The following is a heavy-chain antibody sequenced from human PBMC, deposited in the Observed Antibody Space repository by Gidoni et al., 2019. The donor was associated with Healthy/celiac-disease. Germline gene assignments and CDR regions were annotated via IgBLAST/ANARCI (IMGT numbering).Heavy chain of an antibody. J-gene: IGHJ4*02. D-gene: IGHD3-22*01. CDR2: IRSKAYGGTT. V-gene: IGHV3-49*04. CDR3: TRAPITMIVVAIDY. Sequence: EVQLVESGGGLVQPGRSLRLSCTASGFTFGDYAMSWVRQAPGKGLEWVGFIRSKAYGGTTEYAASVKGRFTISRDDSKSIAYLQMNSLKTEDTAVYYCTRAPITMIVVAIDYWGQGTLVTVSS. CDR1: GFTFGDYA.